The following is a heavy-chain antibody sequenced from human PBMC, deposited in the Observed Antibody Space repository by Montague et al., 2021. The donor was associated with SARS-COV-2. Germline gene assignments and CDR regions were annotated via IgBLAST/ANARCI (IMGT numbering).Heavy chain of an antibody. V-gene: IGHV3-7*04. CDR1: GLTFSVYW. CDR3: ARGGGGYDY. J-gene: IGHJ4*02. CDR2: IKGDGSEK. Sequence: SLRLSWAASGLTFSVYWMSLVRQAPGKGLEWVANIKGDGSEKYYVDSVKGRFTISRDNAKNSLYLQMNSLGAEDAAVYYCARGGGGYDYWGQGTLVTVSS. D-gene: IGHD5-12*01.